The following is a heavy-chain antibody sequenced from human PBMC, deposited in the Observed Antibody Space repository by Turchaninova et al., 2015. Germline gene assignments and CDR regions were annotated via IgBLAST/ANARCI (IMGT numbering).Heavy chain of an antibody. CDR2: ISYSGST. V-gene: IGHV4-39*07. J-gene: IGHJ4*02. CDR3: AKVPGEDY. Sequence: QLQLQESGPGLVKPSETLSLTCPVPGGSISSSSNYWGWIRQPPGEGLEYIGSISYSGSTYYNPSLKSRVTLSVDTSKNQFSLKLSSVTAADTAVYYCAKVPGEDYWGQGTLVTVSS. CDR1: GGSISSSSNY. D-gene: IGHD1-1*01.